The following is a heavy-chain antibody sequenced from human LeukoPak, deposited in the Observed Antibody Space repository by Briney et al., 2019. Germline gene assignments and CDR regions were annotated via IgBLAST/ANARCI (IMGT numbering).Heavy chain of an antibody. CDR2: ISYDGSNK. CDR1: GFTFSSYG. J-gene: IGHJ5*02. CDR3: AREIDSSSWYRFDWFDP. D-gene: IGHD6-13*01. Sequence: GGSLRLSCAASGFTFSSYGMHWVRQAPGKGLEWVAVISYDGSNKYYADSVKGRFTISRDNSKNTLYLQMNSLRAEDTAVYYCAREIDSSSWYRFDWFDPWGQGTLVTVSS. V-gene: IGHV3-30*19.